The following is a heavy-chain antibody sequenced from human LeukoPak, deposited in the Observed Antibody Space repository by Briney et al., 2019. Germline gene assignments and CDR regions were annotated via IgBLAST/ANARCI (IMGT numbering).Heavy chain of an antibody. CDR2: ISGSGGST. V-gene: IGHV3-23*01. J-gene: IGHJ6*02. CDR3: AKQSSSWYGGMDV. Sequence: GGSLRLSCAASGFTFSSYAMSWVRQAPGKGLEWVSAISGSGGSTYYADSVKGRFTISRDNSKNTLYLQINSLRAEDTAVYYCAKQSSSWYGGMDVWGQGTTVTVSS. D-gene: IGHD6-13*01. CDR1: GFTFSSYA.